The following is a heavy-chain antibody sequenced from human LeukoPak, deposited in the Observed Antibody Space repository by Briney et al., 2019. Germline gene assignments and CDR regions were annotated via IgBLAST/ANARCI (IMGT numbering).Heavy chain of an antibody. CDR3: AKDHYWSIDY. V-gene: IGHV3-74*01. J-gene: IGHJ4*02. Sequence: GGSLRLTCAASGFDFSSNWMHWVRHAPGQGLVWVSRIKGDGISTNYADSVKGRFTISRDIAKNTLYLQMNSLRAEDTGVYYCAKDHYWSIDYWGRGTLVTVSS. CDR1: GFDFSSNW. D-gene: IGHD3-3*01. CDR2: IKGDGIST.